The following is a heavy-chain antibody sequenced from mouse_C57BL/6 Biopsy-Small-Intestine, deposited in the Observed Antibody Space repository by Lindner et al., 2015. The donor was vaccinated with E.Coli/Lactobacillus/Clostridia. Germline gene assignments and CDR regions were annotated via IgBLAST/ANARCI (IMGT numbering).Heavy chain of an antibody. CDR1: GYTFTTYS. Sequence: SVKVSCKTSGYTFTTYSISWVRQAPGQGLEWMGWISPYNDDTKSAQNFQARVTMTTDTPTSTAYMELRSLRSDDTAVYYCARDWSSNYYDSSGFLDYWGQGTLVTVSS. CDR3: ARDWSSNYYDSSGFLDY. CDR2: ISPYNDDT. V-gene: IGHV1-4*01. J-gene: IGHJ4*01. D-gene: IGHD1-1*02.